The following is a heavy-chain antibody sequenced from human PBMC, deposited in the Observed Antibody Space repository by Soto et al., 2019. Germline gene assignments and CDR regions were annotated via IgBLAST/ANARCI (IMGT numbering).Heavy chain of an antibody. CDR2: IDPSDSYT. V-gene: IGHV5-10-1*01. D-gene: IGHD5-12*01. Sequence: GESLKLSCKGFGYSFTSYWISWVRQMPGKGLEWMGRIDPSDSYTNYSPSFQGHVTISADKSISTAYLQWSSLKASDTAMYYCARLGVATKDYYYGMDVWGQGTTVTVSS. CDR1: GYSFTSYW. CDR3: ARLGVATKDYYYGMDV. J-gene: IGHJ6*02.